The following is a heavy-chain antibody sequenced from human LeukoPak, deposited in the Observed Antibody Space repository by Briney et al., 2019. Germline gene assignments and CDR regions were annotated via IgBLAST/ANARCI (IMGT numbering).Heavy chain of an antibody. D-gene: IGHD2-15*01. Sequence: SETLSLTCTVSGGSISSYYCSWIRQPPGKGLEWIGDIYYSGSTNYNPSLKSRVTTSVDTSKNQFSLKLSSVTAADTAVYYCARDSDCSGGSCYFDYWGQGTLVTVSS. CDR3: ARDSDCSGGSCYFDY. J-gene: IGHJ4*02. CDR1: GGSISSYY. CDR2: IYYSGST. V-gene: IGHV4-59*01.